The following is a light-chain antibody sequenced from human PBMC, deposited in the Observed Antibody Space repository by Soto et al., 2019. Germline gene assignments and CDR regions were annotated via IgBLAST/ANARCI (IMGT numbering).Light chain of an antibody. CDR3: AAWDDSLNGPGVV. V-gene: IGLV1-44*01. Sequence: QSVLTQPPSVSGAPGQRVTISCTGSNSNIGAGYDVHWYQQLPGTAPKLLIYSNNQRPSGVPDRFSGSKSGTSASLAISGLQSEDEADYYCAAWDDSLNGPGVVFGGGTKLTVL. J-gene: IGLJ2*01. CDR2: SNN. CDR1: NSNIGAGYD.